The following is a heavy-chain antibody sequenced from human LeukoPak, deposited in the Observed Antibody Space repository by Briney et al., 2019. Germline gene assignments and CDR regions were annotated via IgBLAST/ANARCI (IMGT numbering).Heavy chain of an antibody. CDR1: GYTFTYYY. D-gene: IGHD5-24*01. J-gene: IGHJ4*02. Sequence: GASVKVSCTTSGYTFTYYYMHWVRQAPGQGLEWMGIINPSGGSTTYAQTFEGGVTMTRDTSTSTVYLELSSLRSEDTAVYYCARLMATQYYFDYWGQGTLVTVSS. CDR3: ARLMATQYYFDY. CDR2: INPSGGST. V-gene: IGHV1-46*01.